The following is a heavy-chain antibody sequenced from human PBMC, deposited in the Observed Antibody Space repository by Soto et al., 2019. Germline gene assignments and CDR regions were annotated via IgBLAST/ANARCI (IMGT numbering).Heavy chain of an antibody. V-gene: IGHV4-34*01. J-gene: IGHJ4*02. CDR1: GGSFSGNY. CDR3: ARALTMVRGVITAKHQIDY. CDR2: INHSGST. D-gene: IGHD3-10*01. Sequence: LTCAVYGGSFSGNYWSWIGQHPGKGLEWIGEINHSGSTNYNQSLKSRVTISVDTSKNQFSLKLSSVTAADTAVYYCARALTMVRGVITAKHQIDYWGQGTLVTLS.